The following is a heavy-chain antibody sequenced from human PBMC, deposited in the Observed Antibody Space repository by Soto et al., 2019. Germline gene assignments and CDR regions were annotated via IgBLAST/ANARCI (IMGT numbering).Heavy chain of an antibody. J-gene: IGHJ4*02. CDR1: YGTSINSAYY. V-gene: IGHV4-39*01. Sequence: SQTHCLTYSVSYGTSINSAYYRGLIRQSPGRGLEWIGIIHNSGSTYYNSSLKSRVTISVDTSNNHFSLRLSSMTAADTAVYFCARQGVTRLSFGFCGEGTLVTVSS. CDR2: IHNSGST. D-gene: IGHD2-2*01. CDR3: ARQGVTRLSFGF.